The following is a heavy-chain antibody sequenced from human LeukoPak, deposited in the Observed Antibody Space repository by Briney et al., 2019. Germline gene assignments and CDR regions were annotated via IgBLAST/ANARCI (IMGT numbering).Heavy chain of an antibody. J-gene: IGHJ4*02. Sequence: PGGSLRLSCAASGFTFSSYAMNWVRQAPGKGLEWVSSISASSAYMYYAASVKGRHTISRDNNKNSPYLQMNSLRAEDTAVYYCARDFSETLGVWGQGTLVT. CDR3: ARDFSETLGV. D-gene: IGHD3-10*01. CDR1: GFTFSSYA. V-gene: IGHV3-21*01. CDR2: ISASSAYM.